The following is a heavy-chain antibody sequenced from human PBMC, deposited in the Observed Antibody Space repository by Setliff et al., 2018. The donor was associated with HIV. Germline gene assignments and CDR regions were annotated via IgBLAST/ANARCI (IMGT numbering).Heavy chain of an antibody. CDR3: ARFSNTLNWFDP. Sequence: SETLSLTCTVSGDSIGDYYWNWIRQPAGKGLEWIGRIYASGNTNYNPSLKSRVTISVDTSKNQFSLKLNSVTAADTAVYYCARFSNTLNWFDPWGQGTLVTVSS. J-gene: IGHJ5*02. CDR1: GDSIGDYY. V-gene: IGHV4-4*07. CDR2: IYASGNT. D-gene: IGHD4-4*01.